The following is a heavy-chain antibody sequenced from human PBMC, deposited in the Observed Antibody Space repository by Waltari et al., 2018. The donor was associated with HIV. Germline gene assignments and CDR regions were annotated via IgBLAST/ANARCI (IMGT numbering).Heavy chain of an antibody. CDR2: IYWNDDK. Sequence: QITLKESGPTLVKPTQTLTLTCIFSGFSLSTNGVGVGWIRKPPGKALEWLALIYWNDDKRYSPSLAIRLTVTKDTTKNQVVLRMTNMDPVDTATYYFAHRRAGYSSGWYTRGFDYWGQGTLVTVSS. J-gene: IGHJ4*02. V-gene: IGHV2-5*01. CDR1: GFSLSTNGVG. D-gene: IGHD6-13*01. CDR3: AHRRAGYSSGWYTRGFDY.